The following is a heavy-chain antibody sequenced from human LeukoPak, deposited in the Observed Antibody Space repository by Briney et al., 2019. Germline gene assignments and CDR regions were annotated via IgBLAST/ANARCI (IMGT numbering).Heavy chain of an antibody. Sequence: GGSLRLSCAASGFTFTTDWMSWGRQAPGGGREWGANIKQDGTEKYYVDSVKGRFTISRDNARNSLELQMTSLRGEDTAVYYCARASPGSLAATLDYWGQGTLVTVSS. D-gene: IGHD6-6*01. V-gene: IGHV3-7*01. J-gene: IGHJ4*02. CDR2: IKQDGTEK. CDR3: ARASPGSLAATLDY. CDR1: GFTFTTDW.